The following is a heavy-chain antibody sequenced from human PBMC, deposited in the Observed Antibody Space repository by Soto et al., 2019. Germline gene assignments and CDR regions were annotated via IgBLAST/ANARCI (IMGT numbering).Heavy chain of an antibody. J-gene: IGHJ6*02. CDR3: ARRGDFVGYYDSSGYYYYYYGMDV. D-gene: IGHD3-22*01. V-gene: IGHV1-69*13. CDR2: IIPIFGTA. CDR1: GGNFSSNG. Sequence: SVKVSCKAPGGNFSSNGIRWARQAPGQGLEWMGGIIPIFGTANYAQKFQGRVTITADESTSTAYMELSSLRSEDTAVYYCARRGDFVGYYDSSGYYYYYYGMDVWGQGTTVTVSS.